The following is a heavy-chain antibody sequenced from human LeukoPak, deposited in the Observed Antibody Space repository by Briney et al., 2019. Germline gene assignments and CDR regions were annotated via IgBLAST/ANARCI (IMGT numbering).Heavy chain of an antibody. CDR2: INHRGRT. D-gene: IGHD6-19*01. V-gene: IGHV4-34*01. CDR3: AREWIAVAGERTPIKTYYFDY. CDR1: GGSFSGYY. Sequence: SETLSLTCAVYGGSFSGYYCSWIRQLPGKGLEWIGEINHRGRTNYNPSLKSRVTISVDTSKNQSSLKLSSVTAADTAVYYCAREWIAVAGERTPIKTYYFDYWGQGTLVTVPS. J-gene: IGHJ4*02.